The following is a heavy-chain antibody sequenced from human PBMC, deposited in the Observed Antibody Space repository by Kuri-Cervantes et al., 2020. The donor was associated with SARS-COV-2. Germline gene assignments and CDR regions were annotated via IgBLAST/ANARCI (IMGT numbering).Heavy chain of an antibody. D-gene: IGHD3-22*01. CDR3: ASGRIYDSSGYSPGGFDY. CDR2: ISGSGGTT. V-gene: IGHV3-23*01. Sequence: GESLKISCVASGFTFRSYAMNWVRQAPGKGLEWVSVISGSGGTTYYADSVKGRFTVSRDNSKNTLYLQMNSLRAEDTAVYYCASGRIYDSSGYSPGGFDYWGQGTLVTVSS. CDR1: GFTFRSYA. J-gene: IGHJ4*02.